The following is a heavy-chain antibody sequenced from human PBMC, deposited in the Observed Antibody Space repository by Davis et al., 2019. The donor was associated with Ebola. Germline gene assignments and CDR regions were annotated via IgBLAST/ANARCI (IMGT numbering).Heavy chain of an antibody. CDR3: ARLDPVGSSGWHWDVAGATKLSKRNAYNHGMGV. Sequence: PGGSLRLSCVASGFAFRNYWMCWVRQAPGKGLEWVANINQDGSEDYYVDSLKGRFSISRDNAKNSLYLQMYSLRAEDTALYYCARLDPVGSSGWHWDVAGATKLSKRNAYNHGMGVWGQGTTVTVSS. CDR1: GFAFRNYW. J-gene: IGHJ6*02. CDR2: INQDGSED. V-gene: IGHV3-7*03. D-gene: IGHD6-19*01.